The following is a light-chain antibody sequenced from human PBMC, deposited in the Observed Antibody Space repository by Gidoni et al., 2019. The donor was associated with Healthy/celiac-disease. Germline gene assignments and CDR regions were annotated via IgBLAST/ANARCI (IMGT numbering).Light chain of an antibody. Sequence: AIRLTQSPSSFSASTGDRVTITCRASQGISSYLACYQQKPGKAPKLLIYAASTLQSGVPSRFSGRGSRTDFTLTISCLQAEDFATYYWQQYYSYPRTFGGGTKVEIK. V-gene: IGKV1-8*01. CDR2: AAS. CDR3: QQYYSYPRT. J-gene: IGKJ4*01. CDR1: QGISSY.